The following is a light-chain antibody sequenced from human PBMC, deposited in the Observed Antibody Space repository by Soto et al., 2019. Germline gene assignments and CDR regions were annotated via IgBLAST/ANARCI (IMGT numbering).Light chain of an antibody. CDR2: VAT. CDR3: QQSYNMPWT. CDR1: QSVSTY. V-gene: IGKV1-39*01. J-gene: IGKJ1*01. Sequence: EIQMSNSPSSLSASLEYRVTITSRASQSVSTYLNWYQQKPGEAPKLLIYVATVLQSGVPSRFSGSGAGTDFTLTISSLQPEDIGSYYCQQSYNMPWTFGRGTKVDIK.